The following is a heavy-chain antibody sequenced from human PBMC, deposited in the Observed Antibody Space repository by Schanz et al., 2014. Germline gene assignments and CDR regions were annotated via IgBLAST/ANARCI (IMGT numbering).Heavy chain of an antibody. CDR2: ISGSGVIT. D-gene: IGHD4-17*01. CDR1: GFTFSSYG. Sequence: EVQLVESGGGLIHPGGSLRLSCAASGFTFSSYGMHWVRQAPGKGLEWVSGISGSGVITYYEDSVKGRFTISRDNSKNTLYLQLTSLRPEDTAVYYCAKDMHKDYGGKPQAFDIWGQGTMVTVSS. V-gene: IGHV3-23*04. CDR3: AKDMHKDYGGKPQAFDI. J-gene: IGHJ3*02.